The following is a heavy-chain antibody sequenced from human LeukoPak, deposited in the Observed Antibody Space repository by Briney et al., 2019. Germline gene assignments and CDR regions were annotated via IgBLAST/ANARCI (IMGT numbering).Heavy chain of an antibody. J-gene: IGHJ4*02. V-gene: IGHV1-8*01. CDR3: ARGGVDSSGDDY. Sequence: ASVKVSCKASGYTFTSYDINWVRQATGQGLEWMGWMNPNSGNTGYAQKFQGRVTTTRNTSISTAYMELSSLRSEDTAVYYCARGGVDSSGDDYWGQGTLVTVSS. CDR2: MNPNSGNT. D-gene: IGHD3-22*01. CDR1: GYTFTSYD.